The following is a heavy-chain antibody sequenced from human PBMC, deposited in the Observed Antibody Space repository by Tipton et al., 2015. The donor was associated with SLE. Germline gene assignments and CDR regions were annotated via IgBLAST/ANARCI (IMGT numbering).Heavy chain of an antibody. CDR2: LYNAGNT. J-gene: IGHJ4*02. CDR1: GFSVRNNY. Sequence: SLRLSCAASGFSVRNNYMSWIRQAPGKGLEWVSVLYNAGNTDYADSVKGRFTISRDNSRNILSLQMNSLRPDDTAVYYCARVSSLWYEDFWGQGTLVTVSS. D-gene: IGHD6-13*01. V-gene: IGHV3-53*05. CDR3: ARVSSLWYEDF.